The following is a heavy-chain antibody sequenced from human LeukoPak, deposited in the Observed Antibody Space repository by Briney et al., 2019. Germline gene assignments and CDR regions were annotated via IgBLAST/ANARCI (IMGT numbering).Heavy chain of an antibody. J-gene: IGHJ4*02. D-gene: IGHD1-26*01. CDR3: ARQGELAIDY. V-gene: IGHV4-59*01. CDR2: IRYSGST. CDR1: GGSLSSYY. Sequence: SETLSLTCSVSGGSLSSYYWSWIRQPPGKGLEWIGDIRYSGSTNYNPSLKSRVTISVDTSKNQFSLKLSSVTAADTGVYYCARQGELAIDYWGQGTLVTVSS.